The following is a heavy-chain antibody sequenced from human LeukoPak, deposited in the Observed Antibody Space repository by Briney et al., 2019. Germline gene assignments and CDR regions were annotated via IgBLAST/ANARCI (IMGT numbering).Heavy chain of an antibody. D-gene: IGHD1-26*01. CDR3: AKKGATTGDFDY. CDR1: GFTFSNFL. V-gene: IGHV3-23*01. Sequence: GGSLRLSYAASGFTFSNFLMTWGRQAPGKGPEWVSAISGSGGDTYYADSVKGRFTISRDNSKNTLYLQTNSLRAEDTAVYYCAKKGATTGDFDYWGQGTLVTVSS. CDR2: ISGSGGDT. J-gene: IGHJ4*02.